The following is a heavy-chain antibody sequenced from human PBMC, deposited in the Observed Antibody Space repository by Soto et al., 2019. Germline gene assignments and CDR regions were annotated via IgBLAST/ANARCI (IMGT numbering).Heavy chain of an antibody. V-gene: IGHV3-23*01. Sequence: GGSLRLSCAASGFTSSSYAMSWVRQAPGKGLEWVSAISGSGGSTYYADSVKGRFTISRDNSKNTLYLQMNSLRAEDTAVYYCATPPQYYDSSGYPFDPWGQGTLVTVSS. D-gene: IGHD3-22*01. CDR3: ATPPQYYDSSGYPFDP. J-gene: IGHJ5*02. CDR1: GFTSSSYA. CDR2: ISGSGGST.